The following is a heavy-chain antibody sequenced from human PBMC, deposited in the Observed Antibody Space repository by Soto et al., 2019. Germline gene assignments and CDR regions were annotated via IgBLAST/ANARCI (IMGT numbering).Heavy chain of an antibody. CDR1: GGSISSYY. CDR2: IYYSGST. CDR3: ATRYRSCHYFES. D-gene: IGHD3-10*01. Sequence: PSETLSLTCTVSGGSISSYYWSWIRQPPGKGLEWIGYIYYSGSTDYNPSLKSRVTISVDTSRNQFSLKLNSVTAADTAVYYCATRYRSCHYFESWGQGTLVTVSS. V-gene: IGHV4-59*01. J-gene: IGHJ4*02.